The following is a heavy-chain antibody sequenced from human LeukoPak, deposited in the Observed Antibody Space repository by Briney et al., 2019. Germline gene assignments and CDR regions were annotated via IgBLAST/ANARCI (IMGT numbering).Heavy chain of an antibody. CDR1: GGTFSSYA. CDR2: IIPIFGTA. D-gene: IGHD2-2*01. V-gene: IGHV1-69*05. Sequence: GASVKVSCKASGGTFSSYAISWVRQAPGQGFEWMGGIIPIFGTANYAQKFQGRVTITTDESTSTAYMELSSLRSEDTAVYYCGTCYRRSMYYYYMDVWGKGTTVTVSS. J-gene: IGHJ6*03. CDR3: GTCYRRSMYYYYMDV.